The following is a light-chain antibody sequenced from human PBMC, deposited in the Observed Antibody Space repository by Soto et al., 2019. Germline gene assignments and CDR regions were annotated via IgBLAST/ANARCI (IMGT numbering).Light chain of an antibody. Sequence: EFVLTQSPGTMSLSPCERATLSSRASQTVRNNYLAWYQQKPGQAPRLLIYDASNRATGIPARFRGSGSGTDFTLSITSLEPEDIAVYYCQQRSSWPLTVGGGTKVDIK. J-gene: IGKJ4*01. CDR2: DAS. CDR1: QTVRNNY. CDR3: QQRSSWPLT. V-gene: IGKV3D-20*02.